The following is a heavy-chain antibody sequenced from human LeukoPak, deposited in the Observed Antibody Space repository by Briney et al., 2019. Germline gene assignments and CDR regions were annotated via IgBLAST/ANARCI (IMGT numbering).Heavy chain of an antibody. CDR1: GYTFTTYT. J-gene: IGHJ4*02. V-gene: IGHV1-3*01. D-gene: IGHD2-15*01. CDR2: INAGKGNT. CDR3: AKETFYSSYYFDF. Sequence: ASVKVSFKTSGYTFTTYTIYWVRQAPGQRLEWMGWINAGKGNTKYSQNFQGRVTMTRDTSASTVYMELSGLRPEDTAVYYCAKETFYSSYYFDFWGQGTLVTVSS.